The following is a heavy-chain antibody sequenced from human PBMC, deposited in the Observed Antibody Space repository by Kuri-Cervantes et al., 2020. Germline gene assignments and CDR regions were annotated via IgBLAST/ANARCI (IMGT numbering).Heavy chain of an antibody. Sequence: SCAVYGVSFSGFYWSWVRQPPGKGLEWIGEINHSGSTNYNPSLKSRVTISVDTSKNQFSLKLSSVTAADTAVYYCARLMSSGYPDYWGQGTLVTVSS. CDR2: INHSGST. D-gene: IGHD3-22*01. V-gene: IGHV4-34*01. J-gene: IGHJ4*02. CDR3: ARLMSSGYPDY. CDR1: GVSFSGFY.